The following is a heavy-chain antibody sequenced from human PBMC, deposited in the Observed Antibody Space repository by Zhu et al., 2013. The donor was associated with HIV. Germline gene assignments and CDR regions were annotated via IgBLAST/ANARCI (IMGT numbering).Heavy chain of an antibody. Sequence: QVQLCSLGREVKKPGASMKVSCKTSGYTFTGHFLHWVRQAPGQGLEWMGWXNPNSGGTNYAQKFQGRVTMTRDTSISTAYMELSRLRSDDTALYYCATVSSTTSSNYWGQGTLVTVSS. CDR2: XNPNSGGT. CDR1: GYTFTGHF. J-gene: IGHJ4*02. V-gene: IGHV1-2*02. D-gene: IGHD2-2*01. CDR3: ATVSSTTSSNY.